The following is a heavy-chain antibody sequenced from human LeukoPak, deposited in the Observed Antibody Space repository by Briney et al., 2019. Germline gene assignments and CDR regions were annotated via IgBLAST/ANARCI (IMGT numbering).Heavy chain of an antibody. V-gene: IGHV4-61*02. Sequence: SQTLSLTCTVSGGSINSGTYYWTWIRQPAGKGLEWIGRIHTIRGIRYNPSLKSRVTISSDTSSNQFSLELSSVTAADTAVYYCARGTTYDSGVNYYFNYWGQGALVTVSS. CDR3: ARGTTYDSGVNYYFNY. CDR1: GGSINSGTYY. J-gene: IGHJ4*02. D-gene: IGHD3-22*01. CDR2: IHTIRGI.